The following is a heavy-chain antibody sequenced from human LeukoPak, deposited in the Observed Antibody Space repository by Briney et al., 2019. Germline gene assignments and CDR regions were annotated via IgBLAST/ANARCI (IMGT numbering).Heavy chain of an antibody. Sequence: PGGSLRLSCAASGFTFSSYAMHWVRQAPGKGLEWVAVISYDGSNKYYADSVKGRFTISRDNSKNTLYLQMNSLRAEDTAVYYCARFGSSGYYYYFDYWGQGTLVTVSS. CDR1: GFTFSSYA. D-gene: IGHD3-22*01. CDR2: ISYDGSNK. V-gene: IGHV3-30-3*01. CDR3: ARFGSSGYYYYFDY. J-gene: IGHJ4*02.